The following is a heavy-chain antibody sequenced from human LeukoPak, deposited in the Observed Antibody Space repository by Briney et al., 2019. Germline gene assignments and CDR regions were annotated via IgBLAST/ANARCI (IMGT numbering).Heavy chain of an antibody. CDR1: GYTFSSYG. V-gene: IGHV1-18*01. D-gene: IGHD7-27*01. CDR2: ISAYSGNT. J-gene: IGHJ6*03. Sequence: GGSLRLSCVASGYTFSSYGISWVRQAPGQGLEWMGWISAYSGNTHYAQKFQGRVTMTTDTSTTTAYMELRGLRSDDTAVYYCARAEKPNWGNYYYYCMDVWGKGTTVTVSS. CDR3: ARAEKPNWGNYYYYCMDV.